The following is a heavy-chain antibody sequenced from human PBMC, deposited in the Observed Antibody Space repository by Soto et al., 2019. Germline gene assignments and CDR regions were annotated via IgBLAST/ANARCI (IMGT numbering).Heavy chain of an antibody. CDR1: GFTFTTFSSYW. CDR3: ATSGVDSRFYFGC. Sequence: GGSLRLSCAASGFTFTTFSSYWMHWVRQTPGQGLVWVSRINGDGSRATYADSVKGRFTISRDNAQNTLYLQMDSLRAEDTAMYYCATSGVDSRFYFGCWGQGTPVTVSS. CDR2: INGDGSRA. V-gene: IGHV3-74*01. D-gene: IGHD3-10*01. J-gene: IGHJ4*02.